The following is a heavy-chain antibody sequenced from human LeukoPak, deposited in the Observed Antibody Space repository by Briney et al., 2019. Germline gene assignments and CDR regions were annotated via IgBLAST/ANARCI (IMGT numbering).Heavy chain of an antibody. J-gene: IGHJ4*02. D-gene: IGHD3-10*01. CDR2: IWYDGSNK. V-gene: IGHV3-33*01. CDR1: GFTFSNYG. CDR3: AGEGMVRGAHCDY. Sequence: GGSLRLSCAVSGFTFSNYGMYWARHAPGKGLEWVAVIWYDGSNKYYADSVKGRFTISRDNSKNTVYLQMNSLRAEDTAVYYCAGEGMVRGAHCDYWGQGTLVTVSS.